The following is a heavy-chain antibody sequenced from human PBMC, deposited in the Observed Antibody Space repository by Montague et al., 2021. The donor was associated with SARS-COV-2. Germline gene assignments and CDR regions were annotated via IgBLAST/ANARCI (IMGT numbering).Heavy chain of an antibody. D-gene: IGHD2-15*01. CDR2: INDGSSVM. J-gene: IGHJ5*02. CDR3: APAVPVADDS. Sequence: SLRLSCAASGFNFGVYEMNWARQTPGKGLEWVSYINDGSSVMYYXVSVMVRFTISRDNAESSLYLQMNSLRAEDTAVYYCAPAVPVADDSWGQGTTVTVSS. V-gene: IGHV3-48*03. CDR1: GFNFGVYE.